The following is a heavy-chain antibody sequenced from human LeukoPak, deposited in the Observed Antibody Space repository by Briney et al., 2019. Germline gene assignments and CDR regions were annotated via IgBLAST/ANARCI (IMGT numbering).Heavy chain of an antibody. V-gene: IGHV3-21*01. CDR3: ARDTIVGAAYFDY. Sequence: GGSLRLSCAASGFTFSSYAMNWVRQAPGKGLEWVSSISSSSSYIYYADSVKGRFTISRDNAKNSLYLQMNSLRAEDTAVYYCARDTIVGAAYFDYWGQGTLVTVSS. CDR1: GFTFSSYA. CDR2: ISSSSSYI. J-gene: IGHJ4*02. D-gene: IGHD1-26*01.